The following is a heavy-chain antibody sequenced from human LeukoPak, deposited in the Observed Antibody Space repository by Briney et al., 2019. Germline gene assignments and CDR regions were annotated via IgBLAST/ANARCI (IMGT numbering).Heavy chain of an antibody. CDR3: ASFAYDSSGYDAFDI. Sequence: GGSLRLSCAASGFTFSSYAMHWVRQAPGKGLEWVSYISSSSSTIYYADSVKGRFTISRDNAKNSLYLQMNSLRAEDTAVYYCASFAYDSSGYDAFDIWGQGTMVTVSS. CDR2: ISSSSSTI. D-gene: IGHD3-22*01. J-gene: IGHJ3*02. V-gene: IGHV3-48*04. CDR1: GFTFSSYA.